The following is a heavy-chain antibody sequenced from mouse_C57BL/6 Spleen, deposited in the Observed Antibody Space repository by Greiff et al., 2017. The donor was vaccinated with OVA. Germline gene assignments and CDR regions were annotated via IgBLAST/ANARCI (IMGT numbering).Heavy chain of an antibody. CDR2: FHPYNDDT. J-gene: IGHJ1*03. CDR1: GYTFTTYP. CDR3: ARGGYYSNEGWYFDV. D-gene: IGHD2-5*01. V-gene: IGHV1-47*01. Sequence: QVQLQQSGAELVKPGASVKMSCKASGYTFTTYPIEWMKQNHGKSLEWIGNFHPYNDDTKYNEKFKGKATLTVEKSSSTVYLELSRLTSDDSAVYYCARGGYYSNEGWYFDVWGTGTTVTVSS.